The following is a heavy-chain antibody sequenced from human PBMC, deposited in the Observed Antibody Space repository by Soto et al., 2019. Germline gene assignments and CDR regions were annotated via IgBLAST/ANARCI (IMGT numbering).Heavy chain of an antibody. CDR3: VKDRGLGDLGAFDI. CDR1: GFTFSSYA. Sequence: GGSLRLSCAASGFTFSSYAMSWVRQAPGKGLEWVSAISSNGGSTYYADSVKGRFTISRDNSKNTLYLQMSSLRAEDTAVYYCVKDRGLGDLGAFDIWGQGTMVTVSS. CDR2: ISSNGGST. D-gene: IGHD3-10*01. V-gene: IGHV3-64D*06. J-gene: IGHJ3*02.